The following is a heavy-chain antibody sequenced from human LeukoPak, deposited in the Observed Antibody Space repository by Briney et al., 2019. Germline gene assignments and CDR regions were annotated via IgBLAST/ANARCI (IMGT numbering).Heavy chain of an antibody. Sequence: ASVKVSCKASGYTFTSYGISWVRQAPGQGLEWMGWINPNSGGTNYAQKFQGRVTMTRDTSISTAYMELSRLRSDDTAVYYCASYGYSYGYRNFDYWGQGTLVTVSS. CDR2: INPNSGGT. D-gene: IGHD5-18*01. V-gene: IGHV1-2*02. J-gene: IGHJ4*02. CDR3: ASYGYSYGYRNFDY. CDR1: GYTFTSYG.